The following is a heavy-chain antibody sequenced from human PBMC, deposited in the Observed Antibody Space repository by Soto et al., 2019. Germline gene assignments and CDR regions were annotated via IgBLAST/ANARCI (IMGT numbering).Heavy chain of an antibody. CDR2: ISPGDSDT. J-gene: IGHJ6*03. CDR1: GYSFTTYW. Sequence: GESLKISCKGSGYSFTTYWIAWVRQMPGKGLEWMGIISPGDSDTRYSPSFQGQVTISADRSISTAYLQWSSLKASDTAMYYCARWRGITGTKLFYYYYMDVWGKGTTVTVSS. CDR3: ARWRGITGTKLFYYYYMDV. V-gene: IGHV5-51*01. D-gene: IGHD1-7*01.